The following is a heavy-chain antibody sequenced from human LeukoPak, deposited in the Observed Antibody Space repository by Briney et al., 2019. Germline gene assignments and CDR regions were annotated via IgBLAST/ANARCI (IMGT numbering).Heavy chain of an antibody. J-gene: IGHJ4*02. V-gene: IGHV4-31*03. CDR2: IYYSGST. D-gene: IGHD1-26*01. Sequence: PSETLSLTCTVSGGSISSGGYYWSWIRQHPGKGLEWIGYIYYSGSTYYNPSLKSRVTISVDTSKNQFSLKLSSVTAADTAVYYCARGIVGAEDYWGQGTLVTVSS. CDR1: GGSISSGGYY. CDR3: ARGIVGAEDY.